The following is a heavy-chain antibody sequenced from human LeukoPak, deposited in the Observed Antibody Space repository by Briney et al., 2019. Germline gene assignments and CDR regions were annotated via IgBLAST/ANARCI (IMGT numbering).Heavy chain of an antibody. CDR2: ISSSSTYI. J-gene: IGHJ4*02. V-gene: IGHV3-21*01. Sequence: GGSLRLSCAASGFTFSSYSMNWVRQAPGKGLEWVSSISSSSTYIYYADSVKGRFTVSRDNAKNSVYLQMNSLSAEDTAVYYCAREGGYSYGCIDYWGQGTLVTVSS. D-gene: IGHD5-18*01. CDR1: GFTFSSYS. CDR3: AREGGYSYGCIDY.